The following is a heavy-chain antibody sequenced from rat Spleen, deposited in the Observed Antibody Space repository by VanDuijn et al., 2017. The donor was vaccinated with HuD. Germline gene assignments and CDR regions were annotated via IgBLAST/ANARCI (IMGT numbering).Heavy chain of an antibody. CDR1: GFTFSDYY. D-gene: IGHD1-2*01. Sequence: EVQLVESDGGLVQPGRSLKLSCAASGFTFSDYYMAWVRQAPTKGLEWVATISSDGRRNYYRDSVKGRFTISRDNAKSTLYLQMDSLRSEDTATYYCARHDSSYISVDWFSYWGQGTLVTVSS. CDR3: ARHDSSYISVDWFSY. V-gene: IGHV5-29*01. CDR2: ISSDGRRN. J-gene: IGHJ3*01.